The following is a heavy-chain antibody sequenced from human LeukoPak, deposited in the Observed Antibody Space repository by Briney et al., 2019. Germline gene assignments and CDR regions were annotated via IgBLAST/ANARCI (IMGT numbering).Heavy chain of an antibody. V-gene: IGHV1-2*02. CDR3: ARGSDVLRYFDWLPTASPFDY. Sequence: ASVKVSCKASGYTFTGYYMHWVRQAPGQGLEWMGWINPNSGGTNYAQKFQGRVTMTRDTSISAAYMELSRLRSDDTAVYYCARGSDVLRYFDWLPTASPFDYWGQGTLVTVSS. CDR2: INPNSGGT. D-gene: IGHD3-9*01. CDR1: GYTFTGYY. J-gene: IGHJ4*02.